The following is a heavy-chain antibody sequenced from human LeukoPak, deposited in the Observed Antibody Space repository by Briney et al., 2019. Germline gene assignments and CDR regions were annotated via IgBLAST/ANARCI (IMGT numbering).Heavy chain of an antibody. CDR1: GFTFSRYV. CDR3: ASGLGYCSSTSCYRSPI. CDR2: IYSGGNT. Sequence: PGRSLRLSCAASGFTFSRYVMHWVRQAPGKGLDWVSLIYSGGNTYYADSVKGRFTISRDNSKNTLYLQMNSLRAEDTAVYYCASGLGYCSSTSCYRSPIWGQGTMVTVSS. D-gene: IGHD2-2*02. J-gene: IGHJ3*02. V-gene: IGHV3-53*01.